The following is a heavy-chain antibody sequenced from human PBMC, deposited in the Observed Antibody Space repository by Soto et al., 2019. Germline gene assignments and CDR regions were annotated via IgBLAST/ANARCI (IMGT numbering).Heavy chain of an antibody. CDR2: IYHSGST. Sequence: SETLSLTCAVSGYSISSGYYWGWIRQPPGKGLEWIGSIYHSGSTYYNPSLKRRVTISVDTSKNQFSLKLSSVIAADTAVYYCARGIAAAGYNWFDPWGQGTLVTVSS. CDR3: ARGIAAAGYNWFDP. CDR1: GYSISSGYY. V-gene: IGHV4-38-2*01. J-gene: IGHJ5*01. D-gene: IGHD6-13*01.